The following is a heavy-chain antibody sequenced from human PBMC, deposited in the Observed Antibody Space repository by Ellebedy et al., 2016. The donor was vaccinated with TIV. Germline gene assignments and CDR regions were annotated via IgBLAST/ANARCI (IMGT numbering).Heavy chain of an antibody. J-gene: IGHJ4*02. Sequence: GGPLRLSXAASGFPFSSYAMSWVRQAPGKGLEWVSAISGSGGSTYYADSVKGRFTISRDNSKNTLYLQMNSLRDEDTAVYYCAKDLFKVGGDYLLGYWGQGTLVTVSS. CDR1: GFPFSSYA. CDR3: AKDLFKVGGDYLLGY. D-gene: IGHD4-17*01. CDR2: ISGSGGST. V-gene: IGHV3-23*01.